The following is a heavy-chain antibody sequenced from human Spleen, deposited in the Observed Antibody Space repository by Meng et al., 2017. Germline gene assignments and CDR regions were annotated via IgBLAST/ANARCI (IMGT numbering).Heavy chain of an antibody. CDR2: INPDNGDT. CDR1: GYTFTNYG. CDR3: ARRAVGDY. Sequence: VQLVQSGAEGKKPGASVKVSCKASGYTFTNYGISWVRQAPGQGLEWMGWINPDNGDTNYAQDLQGRVTMTTDTSTSAAYMELRSLRSDDTAMYYCARRAVGDYWGQGTLVTVSS. V-gene: IGHV1-18*01. J-gene: IGHJ4*02. D-gene: IGHD1-26*01.